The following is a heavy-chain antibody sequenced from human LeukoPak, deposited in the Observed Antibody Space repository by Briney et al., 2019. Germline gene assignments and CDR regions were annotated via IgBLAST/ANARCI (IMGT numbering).Heavy chain of an antibody. CDR1: GYTFTSYA. V-gene: IGHV1-3*01. D-gene: IGHD2-15*01. J-gene: IGHJ3*02. CDR2: INAGNGNT. Sequence: GASVKVSCKASGYTFTSYAMHWVRQAPGQRLEWMGWINAGNGNTKYSQKFQGRVTITRDTSASTAYMELSSLRSEDTAVYYCARPGYPVTPDDAFDIWGQGTMVTVSS. CDR3: ARPGYPVTPDDAFDI.